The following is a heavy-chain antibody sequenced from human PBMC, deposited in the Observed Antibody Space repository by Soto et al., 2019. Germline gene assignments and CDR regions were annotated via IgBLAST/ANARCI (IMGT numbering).Heavy chain of an antibody. V-gene: IGHV3-23*01. CDR3: AKKGVSLIYYYYIDV. CDR1: GFTFGSYA. CDR2: ISFSGSST. D-gene: IGHD3-16*01. Sequence: EVQLLESGGDLVQPGGSLRLSSAASGFTFGSYAMSWVRQAPGKGLEWVSTISFSGSSTYYADSVKGRFTISRDNSKNTLYLQMSSLRAEDTALYYCAKKGVSLIYYYYIDVWGKGTTVTVSS. J-gene: IGHJ6*03.